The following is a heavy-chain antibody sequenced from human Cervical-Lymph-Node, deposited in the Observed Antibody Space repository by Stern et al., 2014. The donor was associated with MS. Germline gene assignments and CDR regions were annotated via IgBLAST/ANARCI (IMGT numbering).Heavy chain of an antibody. D-gene: IGHD5-18*01. Sequence: VQLEESGAEVKKPGSSVKVSCKASGGTFNNHVISWVREAPGQGLEWMGGIIPMFGTADYAQRFQGRVKITADKSTSTVHMELSSLTSEDTAMYYCANRDMGYSYGRHDYWGQGTLVTVSS. CDR2: IIPMFGTA. CDR1: GGTFNNHV. J-gene: IGHJ4*02. CDR3: ANRDMGYSYGRHDY. V-gene: IGHV1-69*06.